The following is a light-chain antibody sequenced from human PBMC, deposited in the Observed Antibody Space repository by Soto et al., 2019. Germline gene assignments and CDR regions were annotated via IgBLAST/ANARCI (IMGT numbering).Light chain of an antibody. J-gene: IGLJ2*01. CDR2: DDN. V-gene: IGLV1-51*01. CDR1: SSNIGSNY. CDR3: GTWDSSLSAGV. Sequence: QSVLTQPPSVSAAPGQKVTISCSGSSSNIGSNYVSWYQQLPGTAPKLLIYDDNKRPSGIPDRFFGSKSGTSATLGITGLQTGDEADYYCGTWDSSLSAGVFGGGTKLTVL.